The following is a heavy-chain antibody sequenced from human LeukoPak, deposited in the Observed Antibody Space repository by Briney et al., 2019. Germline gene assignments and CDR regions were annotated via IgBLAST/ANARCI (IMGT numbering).Heavy chain of an antibody. J-gene: IGHJ6*02. D-gene: IGHD3-10*01. CDR1: GFTVSSNY. Sequence: PGGSLRLSCAASGFTVSSNYMSWVRQAPGKGLEWVSVIYSGGSTYYADSVKGRFTISRDNSKNTLYLQMNSLRAEDTAVYYCASSPASGYYYYGMDVWGQGTTVTVSS. CDR3: ASSPASGYYYYGMDV. V-gene: IGHV3-53*01. CDR2: IYSGGST.